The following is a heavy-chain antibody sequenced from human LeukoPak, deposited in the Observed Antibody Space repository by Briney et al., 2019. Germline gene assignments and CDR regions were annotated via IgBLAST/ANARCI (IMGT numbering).Heavy chain of an antibody. CDR3: ARVGGRYSPLGY. D-gene: IGHD3-16*02. Sequence: PGGSLRLSCAASGFTVSSNDVSWVRRAPGKGREWGANIKQDGSEKYYVDSVKGRFTISRDNDKHSLFLQMTSLRAEDTAVYYCARVGGRYSPLGYWGQGTLVTVSS. V-gene: IGHV3-7*01. CDR2: IKQDGSEK. J-gene: IGHJ4*02. CDR1: GFTVSSND.